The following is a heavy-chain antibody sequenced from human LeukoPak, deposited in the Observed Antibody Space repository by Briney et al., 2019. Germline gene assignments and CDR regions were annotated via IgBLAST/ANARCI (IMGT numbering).Heavy chain of an antibody. CDR2: ISYDGSNK. V-gene: IGHV3-30*18. J-gene: IGHJ6*02. Sequence: GRSLRLSCAASGITFSSYGMHWVRQAPGRGLEWVAVISYDGSNKYYADSVKGRFTISRDNSKNTLYLQMNSLRAEDTAVYYCAKRVDDFWSGYFYYYYGMDVWGQGTTVTVSS. CDR3: AKRVDDFWSGYFYYYYGMDV. D-gene: IGHD3-3*01. CDR1: GITFSSYG.